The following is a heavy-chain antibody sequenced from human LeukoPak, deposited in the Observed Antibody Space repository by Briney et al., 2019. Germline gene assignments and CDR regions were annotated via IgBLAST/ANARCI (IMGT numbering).Heavy chain of an antibody. V-gene: IGHV3-7*01. CDR1: GFTFSSYW. J-gene: IGHJ4*02. Sequence: GGSLRLFCAASGFTFSSYWMSWVRQAPGKGLEWVANIKQDGSEKYYVDSVKGRFTISRDNAKNSLYLQMNSLRAEDTAVYYCARSPDGEYFDYWGQGTLVTVSS. CDR2: IKQDGSEK. D-gene: IGHD5-24*01. CDR3: ARSPDGEYFDY.